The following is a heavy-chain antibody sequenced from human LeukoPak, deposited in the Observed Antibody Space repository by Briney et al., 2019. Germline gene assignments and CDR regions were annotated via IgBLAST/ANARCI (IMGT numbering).Heavy chain of an antibody. J-gene: IGHJ4*02. CDR2: ISYDGTNK. D-gene: IGHD6-19*01. V-gene: IGHV3-30*04. Sequence: GGSLRLSCAASGFTFSSYAMHWVRQAPGKGLEWVAAISYDGTNKYYADSVKGRFTISRDNSKNTLYLQMNSLRAEDTAVYYCAREEYTSGWFYFDYWGQGTLVTVSS. CDR1: GFTFSSYA. CDR3: AREEYTSGWFYFDY.